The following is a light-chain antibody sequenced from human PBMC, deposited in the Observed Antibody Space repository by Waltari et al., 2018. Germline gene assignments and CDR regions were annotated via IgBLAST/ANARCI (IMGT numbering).Light chain of an antibody. CDR1: QSVDNN. CDR2: GAS. V-gene: IGKV3-15*01. Sequence: EVLMTQSPATLSVSPGERATLSCRASQSVDNNLAWNQQKNGQAPRLLIYGASTRATGVPSSLSGSASGTEFTLTISNLQSADFAVYFCQQYNNWPWTFGQGTRVEI. CDR3: QQYNNWPWT. J-gene: IGKJ1*01.